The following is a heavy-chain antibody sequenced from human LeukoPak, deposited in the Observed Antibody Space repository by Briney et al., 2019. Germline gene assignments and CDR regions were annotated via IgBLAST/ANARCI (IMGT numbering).Heavy chain of an antibody. V-gene: IGHV4-39*01. J-gene: IGHJ4*02. CDR1: GGSISSSSDY. Sequence: KPSETLSLTCTASGGSISSSSDYWGWIRQPPGKGLDWIGSIYYSGNTYFNPSLKSRVTISVDTSKNQFSLKLSSVTAADTAVYYCARNYALWSGRYFDYWGQGTLVTVSS. CDR2: IYYSGNT. CDR3: ARNYALWSGRYFDY. D-gene: IGHD3-3*01.